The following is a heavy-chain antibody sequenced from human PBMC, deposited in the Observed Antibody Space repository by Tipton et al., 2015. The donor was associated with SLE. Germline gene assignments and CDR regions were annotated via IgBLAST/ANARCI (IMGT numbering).Heavy chain of an antibody. CDR3: ARSDVDVVVVAATRARYYYYYYMDV. CDR2: IKQDGSEK. V-gene: IGHV3-7*01. D-gene: IGHD2-15*01. Sequence: SLRLSCAASGFTFSSYWMSWVRQAPGKGLEWVANIKQDGSEKYYVDSVKGRFTISRDNAKNSLYLQMNSLRAEDTAVYYCARSDVDVVVVAATRARYYYYYYMDVWGKGTTVTVSS. J-gene: IGHJ6*03. CDR1: GFTFSSYW.